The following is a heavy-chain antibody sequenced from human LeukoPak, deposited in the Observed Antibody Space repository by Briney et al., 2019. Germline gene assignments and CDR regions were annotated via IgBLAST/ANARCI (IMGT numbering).Heavy chain of an antibody. CDR2: INPNSGGT. CDR1: GYSFTGYY. D-gene: IGHD5-12*01. Sequence: GSVMVSSKASGYSFTGYYMHWVRHAPGERREWMGWINPNSGGTNYAQKFQGRVTMTRDTSISKAYMERSRLRSDDTAVYYCASITGDSGYGFDYWGQGTLVTVSS. J-gene: IGHJ4*02. V-gene: IGHV1-2*02. CDR3: ASITGDSGYGFDY.